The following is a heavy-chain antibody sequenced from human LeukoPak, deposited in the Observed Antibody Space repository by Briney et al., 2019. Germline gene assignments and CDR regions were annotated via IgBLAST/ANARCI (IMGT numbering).Heavy chain of an antibody. CDR1: GASISSNY. CDR3: AKSVGATPFEY. V-gene: IGHV4-59*08. D-gene: IGHD1-26*01. Sequence: SETLSLTCTVSGASISSNYWSWIRQPPGKGLEWIGYIYSSGSTNSNPSLKSRVTMSVDTSKNQFSLKMSSVTAADTAVYYCAKSVGATPFEYWGQGTLVTVSS. J-gene: IGHJ4*02. CDR2: IYSSGST.